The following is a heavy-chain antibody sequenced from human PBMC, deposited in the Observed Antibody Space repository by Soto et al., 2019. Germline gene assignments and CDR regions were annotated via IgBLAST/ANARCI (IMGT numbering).Heavy chain of an antibody. CDR3: AGPYDSSGYYYDDAFDI. CDR2: ISSSIGTI. CDR1: GFTFSSYS. Sequence: EVQLVESGGGLVQPGGSLRLSCAASGFTFSSYSMNWVRQAPGKGLEWVSYISSSIGTIYYANSVKGRFTISRDKAXNXXYLQMNSLRAEDTAVYYCAGPYDSSGYYYDDAFDIWGQGTMVTVSS. D-gene: IGHD3-22*01. J-gene: IGHJ3*02. V-gene: IGHV3-48*01.